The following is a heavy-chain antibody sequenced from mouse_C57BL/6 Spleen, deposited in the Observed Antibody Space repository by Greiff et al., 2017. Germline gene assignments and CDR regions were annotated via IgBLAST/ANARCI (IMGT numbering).Heavy chain of an antibody. D-gene: IGHD1-1*01. CDR2: IYPGDGDT. CDR3: AREDYGGYYAMDY. J-gene: IGHJ4*01. CDR1: GYAFSSYW. V-gene: IGHV1-80*01. Sequence: VQLQQSGAELVKPGASVKISCKASGYAFSSYWMNWVKQRPGKGLEWIGQIYPGDGDTNYNGKFKGKATLTADKSSSTAYMQLSSLTSEDSAVYFCAREDYGGYYAMDYWGQGTSVTVSS.